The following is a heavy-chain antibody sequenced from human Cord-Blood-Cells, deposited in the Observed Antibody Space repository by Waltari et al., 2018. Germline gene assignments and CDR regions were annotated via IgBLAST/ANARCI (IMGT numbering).Heavy chain of an antibody. CDR1: GSTFTSYG. Sequence: QVQLEQSGAELKKPGASVKVFCMASGSTFTSYGISWVRQAAGQGLEWMGWISAYNGNTNYAQKLQGRVTMTTDTSTSTAYMELRSLRSDDTAVYYCASVDHYAFDIWGQGTMVTVSS. V-gene: IGHV1-18*04. D-gene: IGHD5-12*01. CDR2: ISAYNGNT. J-gene: IGHJ3*02. CDR3: ASVDHYAFDI.